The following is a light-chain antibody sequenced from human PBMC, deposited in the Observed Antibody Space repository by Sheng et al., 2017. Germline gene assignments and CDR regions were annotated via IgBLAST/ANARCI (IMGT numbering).Light chain of an antibody. J-gene: IGLJ3*02. CDR2: NDD. CDR3: ATWDDSLNAWV. Sequence: QSVLTQPPSVSEAPRQRVTISCSGSSFNIGNNAVNWYQQLPGKAPKVLIYNDDLLPSGVSDRFSGSKSGTSASLAISGLRSEDEAEYYCATWDDSLNAWVFGGGTKLTVL. CDR1: SFNIGNNA. V-gene: IGLV1-36*01.